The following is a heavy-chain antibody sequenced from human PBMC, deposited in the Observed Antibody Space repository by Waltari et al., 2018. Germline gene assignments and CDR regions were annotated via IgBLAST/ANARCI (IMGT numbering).Heavy chain of an antibody. CDR2: IIPILGIA. Sequence: QVQLVQSGAEVKKPGSSVKVSCKASGGTFSSYAISWVRQAPGQGLEWMGGIIPILGIANYAQKFQGRVTITADESTSTAYMELSSLRSEDTAVYYCARATYYYDSSGYYYYYYYMDVWGKGTTVTVSS. CDR3: ARATYYYDSSGYYYYYYYMDV. CDR1: GGTFSSYA. D-gene: IGHD3-22*01. J-gene: IGHJ6*03. V-gene: IGHV1-69*04.